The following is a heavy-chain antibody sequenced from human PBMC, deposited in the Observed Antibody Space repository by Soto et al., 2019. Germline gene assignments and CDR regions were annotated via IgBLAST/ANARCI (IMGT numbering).Heavy chain of an antibody. J-gene: IGHJ6*02. D-gene: IGHD3-3*01. CDR2: TYYRSKWYN. V-gene: IGHV6-1*01. CDR3: ARTGDFWSGYPYYYYGMDV. CDR1: GDSVSSNSAA. Sequence: PSQTLSLTCAISGDSVSSNSAAWNWIRQSPSRGLEWLGGTYYRSKWYNDYAVSVKSRITINPDTSKNQFSLQLNSVTPEDTAVYYCARTGDFWSGYPYYYYGMDVWGQGTTVTVSS.